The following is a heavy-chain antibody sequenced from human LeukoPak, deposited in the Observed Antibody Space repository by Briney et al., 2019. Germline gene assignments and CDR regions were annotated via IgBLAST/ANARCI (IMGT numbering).Heavy chain of an antibody. V-gene: IGHV3-7*01. CDR1: GFTFSNYW. Sequence: PGGSLRLSCAASGFTFSNYWMTWVRQAPGKGLEWVANIKQDGSAKYYADFVKGRFSISRDNAKNSLYLQMNTLRAEDTAVYYCARDHQSGYYVYWGQGTLVTVSS. D-gene: IGHD3-22*01. CDR3: ARDHQSGYYVY. J-gene: IGHJ4*02. CDR2: IKQDGSAK.